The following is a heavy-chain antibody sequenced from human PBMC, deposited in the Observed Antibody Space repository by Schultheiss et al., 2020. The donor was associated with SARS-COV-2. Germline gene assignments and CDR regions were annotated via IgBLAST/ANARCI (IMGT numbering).Heavy chain of an antibody. CDR3: AKDRPIVGATTLDY. V-gene: IGHV4-4*02. Sequence: SETLSLTCAVSGGSISSSNWWSWVRQPPGKGLEWIGEIYHSGSTNYNPSLKSRVTISVDTSKNQFSLKLSSVTAADTAVYYCAKDRPIVGATTLDYWGQGTLVTVSS. D-gene: IGHD1-26*01. CDR1: GGSISSSNW. CDR2: IYHSGST. J-gene: IGHJ4*02.